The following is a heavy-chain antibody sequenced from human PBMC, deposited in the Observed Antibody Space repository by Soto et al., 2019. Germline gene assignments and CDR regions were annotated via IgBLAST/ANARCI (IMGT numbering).Heavy chain of an antibody. J-gene: IGHJ4*02. Sequence: QVQLQESGPGLVKPSETLSLTCTVSGGSISNYYWSWIRQPPGKGLEWIGYIYYSGSTRYNPSLKSRVTITVDTSKNQISLKLSSVTATDTAVYYCARHGPIAAAGTVFDSWGQGTLVTVSS. CDR2: IYYSGST. CDR3: ARHGPIAAAGTVFDS. CDR1: GGSISNYY. D-gene: IGHD6-13*01. V-gene: IGHV4-59*08.